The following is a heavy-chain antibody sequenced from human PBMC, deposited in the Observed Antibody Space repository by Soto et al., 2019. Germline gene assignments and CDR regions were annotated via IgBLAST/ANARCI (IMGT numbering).Heavy chain of an antibody. Sequence: QVQLVESGGGVVQPGRSLRLSCAASGFTFSSYGMHWVRQAPGKGLEWVAVISYDGSNKYYADSVKGRFTISRDNSKNKLYLQMNSLRAEDTTVYYCEKDGNDYGDPTHFDYWGQGTLVTVS. CDR3: EKDGNDYGDPTHFDY. CDR1: GFTFSSYG. V-gene: IGHV3-30*18. D-gene: IGHD4-17*01. CDR2: ISYDGSNK. J-gene: IGHJ4*02.